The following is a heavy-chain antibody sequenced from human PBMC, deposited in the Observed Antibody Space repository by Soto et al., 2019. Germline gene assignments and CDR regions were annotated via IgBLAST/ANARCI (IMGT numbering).Heavy chain of an antibody. CDR3: AKDLGVYYDILTGYYAPQTVDDAFDI. D-gene: IGHD3-9*01. V-gene: IGHV3-23*01. CDR2: ISGSGGST. J-gene: IGHJ3*02. Sequence: GGSLRLSCAASGFTFSSYAMSWVRQAPGKGLEWVSAISGSGGSTYYADSVKGRFTISRDNSKNTLYLQMNSLRAEDTAVYYCAKDLGVYYDILTGYYAPQTVDDAFDIWGQGTMVTVSS. CDR1: GFTFSSYA.